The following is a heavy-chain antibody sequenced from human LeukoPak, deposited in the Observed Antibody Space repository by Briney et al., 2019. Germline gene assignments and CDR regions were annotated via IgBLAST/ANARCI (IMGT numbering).Heavy chain of an antibody. CDR3: ARAWGIFGVVIIGYFDY. CDR2: INPSGGSI. D-gene: IGHD3-3*01. V-gene: IGHV1-46*01. CDR1: GYTFTSYY. J-gene: IGHJ4*02. Sequence: GASVKVSCKASGYTFTSYYMHWVRQAPGQGLEWMGIINPSGGSISYAQKFQGRVTMTRDTSTSTVYMELSSLRSEDTAVYYCARAWGIFGVVIIGYFDYWGQGTLVTVSS.